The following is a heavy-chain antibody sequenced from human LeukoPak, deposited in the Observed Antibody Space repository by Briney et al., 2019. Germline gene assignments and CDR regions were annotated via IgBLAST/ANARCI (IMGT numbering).Heavy chain of an antibody. J-gene: IGHJ5*02. V-gene: IGHV3-30*18. Sequence: PGRSLRLSCAASGFTFSSYGMHWVRQAPGKGLEWVAVISYDGSNKYYADSVKGRFTISRDNSKNTLYLQMNSLRAEDTAVYYCAKDENYYDSSGLGWFDPWSQGTLVTVSS. CDR1: GFTFSSYG. D-gene: IGHD3-22*01. CDR2: ISYDGSNK. CDR3: AKDENYYDSSGLGWFDP.